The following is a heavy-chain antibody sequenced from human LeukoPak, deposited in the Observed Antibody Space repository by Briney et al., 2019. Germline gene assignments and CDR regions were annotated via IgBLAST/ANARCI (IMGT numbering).Heavy chain of an antibody. Sequence: PGGSLRLSCAASGFTFSTYTMFWLCQAPGKGLEWVTFISSDGSNEDYADSVKGRFTISRDNSKNTLYLQMTSLRTEDTAVYYCATPREGNSRDFDYWGQGTLVTVSS. CDR3: ATPREGNSRDFDY. CDR1: GFTFSTYT. CDR2: ISSDGSNE. D-gene: IGHD3-10*01. V-gene: IGHV3-30-3*01. J-gene: IGHJ4*02.